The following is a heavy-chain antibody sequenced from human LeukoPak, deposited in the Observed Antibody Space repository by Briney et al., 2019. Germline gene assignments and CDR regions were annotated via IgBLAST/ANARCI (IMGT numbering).Heavy chain of an antibody. J-gene: IGHJ4*02. Sequence: PSGTLSLTCAVSGGSISSSNWWSWVRQPPGKGLAWIGEIYHSGSTNYNPSLKSRVTISVDTSKNQFSLKLSSVTAADTAVYYCARGLPSGSYPFDYWGQGTLVTVSS. V-gene: IGHV4-4*02. CDR2: IYHSGST. CDR3: ARGLPSGSYPFDY. CDR1: GGSISSSNW. D-gene: IGHD1-26*01.